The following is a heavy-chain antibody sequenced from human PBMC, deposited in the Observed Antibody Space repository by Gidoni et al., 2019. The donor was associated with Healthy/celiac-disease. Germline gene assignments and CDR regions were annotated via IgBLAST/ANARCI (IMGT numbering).Heavy chain of an antibody. J-gene: IGHJ4*02. Sequence: QVQLQESGPGLVKPSETLSLTCTVSGGSISSYYWSWIRQPPGKGLEWIGYIYYSGSTNYNPSLKSRVTISVDTSKNQFSLKLSSVTAADTAVYYCARDRATETQEEYYFDYWGQGTLVTVSS. V-gene: IGHV4-59*01. CDR1: GGSISSYY. D-gene: IGHD4-4*01. CDR3: ARDRATETQEEYYFDY. CDR2: IYYSGST.